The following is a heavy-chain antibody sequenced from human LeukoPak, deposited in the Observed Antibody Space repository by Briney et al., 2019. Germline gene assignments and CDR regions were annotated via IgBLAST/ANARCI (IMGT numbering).Heavy chain of an antibody. J-gene: IGHJ4*02. Sequence: GGSLRLSCAVSGITLSDYGMSWVRQAPGKGLEWVAGISGSGGGTNYADSVKGRFTISRDNPKNTLYLQMNSLGAEDTAVYFCAKRGVVIRVILVGFHKEAYYFDSWGQGALVTVSS. D-gene: IGHD3-22*01. CDR3: AKRGVVIRVILVGFHKEAYYFDS. CDR2: ISGSGGGT. V-gene: IGHV3-23*01. CDR1: GITLSDYG.